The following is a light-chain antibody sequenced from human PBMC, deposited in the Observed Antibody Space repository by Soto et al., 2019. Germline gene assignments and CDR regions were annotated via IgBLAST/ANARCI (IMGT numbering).Light chain of an antibody. J-gene: IGKJ5*01. CDR1: QGISSA. CDR3: QQFNSYPIT. CDR2: DAS. Sequence: IQWTLSPSSESASVGDRVTITCRASQGISSALAWYQQRPGKAPKLLIFDASSLKSGVPSRFSGSGSGTDFSLTISSLQPEDFATYYCQQFNSYPITFGQGTRLEIK. V-gene: IGKV1-13*02.